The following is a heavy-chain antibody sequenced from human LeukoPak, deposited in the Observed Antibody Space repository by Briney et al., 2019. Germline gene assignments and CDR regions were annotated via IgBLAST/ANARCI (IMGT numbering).Heavy chain of an antibody. CDR1: GFTFSSYA. J-gene: IGHJ5*02. D-gene: IGHD5-24*01. CDR2: ISYDGSNK. CDR3: ARDLPHREPATTRRGWFDP. Sequence: GRSLRLSCAASGFTFSSYAMHWVRQAPGKGLEWVAVISYDGSNKYYADSVKGRFTISRDNSKNTLYLQMNSLRAEDTAVYYCARDLPHREPATTRRGWFDPWGQGTLVTVSS. V-gene: IGHV3-30*04.